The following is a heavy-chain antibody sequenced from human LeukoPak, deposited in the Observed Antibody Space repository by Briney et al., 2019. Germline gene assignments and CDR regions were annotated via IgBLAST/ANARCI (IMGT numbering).Heavy chain of an antibody. CDR2: ISSSSSTI. D-gene: IGHD6-6*01. J-gene: IGHJ5*02. CDR3: ARDLSEYSSGFDP. Sequence: GGSLRLSCAASGFTFSSYSMNWVRQAPGKGLEWVSYISSSSSTIYYADSVKGRFTISRDNAKNSLYLQMNSLRAEDTAVYYCARDLSEYSSGFDPWGQGTLVTVSS. CDR1: GFTFSSYS. V-gene: IGHV3-48*04.